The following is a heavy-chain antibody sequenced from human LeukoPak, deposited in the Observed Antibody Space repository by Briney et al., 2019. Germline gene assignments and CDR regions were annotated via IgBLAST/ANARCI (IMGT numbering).Heavy chain of an antibody. CDR1: GGSFSGYY. D-gene: IGHD2-15*01. Sequence: SETLSLTCAVYGGSFSGYYWSWIRQPPGKGLEWIGEINRSGDTHYNPSLKSRVAMSVDTSKNQFSLELSSVTAADTAVYYCARGGSWLDYWGQGTLVTVSS. V-gene: IGHV4-34*01. CDR2: INRSGDT. J-gene: IGHJ4*02. CDR3: ARGGSWLDY.